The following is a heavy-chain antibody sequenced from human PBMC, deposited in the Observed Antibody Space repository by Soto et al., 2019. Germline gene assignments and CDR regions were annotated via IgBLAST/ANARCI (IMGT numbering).Heavy chain of an antibody. Sequence: EVQLVESGGGLVQPGGSLRLSCAASGFTFSDHYMDWVRQAPGKGLEWVGRIRSKANSYMTEYAASVKGRFTISRDDSKNSLYLQMNILKTEDMAVYYCARDSSSCRGGHCYFDNWGQGTLVTVSS. D-gene: IGHD2-15*01. J-gene: IGHJ4*02. CDR3: ARDSSSCRGGHCYFDN. V-gene: IGHV3-72*01. CDR2: IRSKANSYMT. CDR1: GFTFSDHY.